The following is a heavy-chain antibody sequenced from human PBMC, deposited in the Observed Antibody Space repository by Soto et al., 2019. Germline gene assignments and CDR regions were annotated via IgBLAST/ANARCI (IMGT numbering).Heavy chain of an antibody. Sequence: QVPLVESGGGVVQPGRSLRLSCAASGFTFSSYAMHWVRQAPGKGLEWVAVISYDGSNKYYADSVKGRFTISRDNSKHTLYLQMNSLRAEETAVYYCAIEGGDVWGQGTTVTVSS. D-gene: IGHD3-16*01. CDR1: GFTFSSYA. J-gene: IGHJ6*02. CDR2: ISYDGSNK. V-gene: IGHV3-30-3*01. CDR3: AIEGGDV.